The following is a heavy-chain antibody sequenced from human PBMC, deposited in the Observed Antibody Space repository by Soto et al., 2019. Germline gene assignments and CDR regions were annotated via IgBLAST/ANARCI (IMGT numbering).Heavy chain of an antibody. J-gene: IGHJ4*02. CDR2: IIPIFGTA. CDR3: ARVDTAMVPFDY. CDR1: GGTFSSYA. V-gene: IGHV1-69*13. Sequence: GASVKVSCKASGGTFSSYAISWVRQAPGQGLEWMGGIIPIFGTANYAQKFQGRVTITADESTSTAYMELSSLRSEDTAVYYCARVDTAMVPFDYWGQGTLVTVS. D-gene: IGHD5-18*01.